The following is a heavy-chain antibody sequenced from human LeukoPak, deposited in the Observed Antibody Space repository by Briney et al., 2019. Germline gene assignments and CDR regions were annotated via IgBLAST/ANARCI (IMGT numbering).Heavy chain of an antibody. CDR1: GYTFTSYG. Sequence: ASVKVSCKASGYTFTSYGISWVRQAPGQGLEWMGWISTHNGNTNYAQKLQGRVTMTTDTSTSTAYMELRSLRSDDTAVYYCARTSGWFQKENYFDYWGQGTLVTVSS. J-gene: IGHJ4*02. CDR2: ISTHNGNT. CDR3: ARTSGWFQKENYFDY. V-gene: IGHV1-18*01. D-gene: IGHD6-19*01.